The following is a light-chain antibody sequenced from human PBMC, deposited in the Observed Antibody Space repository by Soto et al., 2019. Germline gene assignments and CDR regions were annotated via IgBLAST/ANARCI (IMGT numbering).Light chain of an antibody. CDR2: DTS. CDR3: QQYGSSHPEYT. J-gene: IGKJ2*01. V-gene: IGKV3-11*01. Sequence: EIVLTQSPATLSLSPGERATLSCRASQSVSSYLAWYQQKPGQAPRLLIYDTSIRASGIPARFSGSGSGTDFTLTISSLDPEDFAVYFCQQYGSSHPEYTFGQGTKVDI. CDR1: QSVSSY.